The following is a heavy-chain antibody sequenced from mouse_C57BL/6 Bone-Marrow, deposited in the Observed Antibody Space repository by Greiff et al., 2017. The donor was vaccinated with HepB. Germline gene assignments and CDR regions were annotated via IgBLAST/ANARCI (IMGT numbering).Heavy chain of an antibody. V-gene: IGHV1-7*01. CDR2: INPSSGYT. J-gene: IGHJ2*01. CDR1: GYTFTSYW. Sequence: QVQLQQSGAELAKPGASVKLSCKASGYTFTSYWMHWVKQRPGQGLEWIGYINPSSGYTKYNQKFKDKATLTADKSSSTAYMQLSSLTCEDSAVYYCARVLYYDSDDEGDYFDYWGQGTTLTVSS. D-gene: IGHD2-4*01. CDR3: ARVLYYDSDDEGDYFDY.